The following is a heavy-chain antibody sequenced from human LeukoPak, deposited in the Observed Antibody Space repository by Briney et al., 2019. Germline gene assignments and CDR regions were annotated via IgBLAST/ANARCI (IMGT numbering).Heavy chain of an antibody. CDR3: AASGSYLDYYYYMDV. CDR1: GFSFSNYG. V-gene: IGHV3-30*02. CDR2: IRHDGGNA. D-gene: IGHD1-26*01. J-gene: IGHJ6*03. Sequence: PGGSLRLSCAASGFSFSNYGMHWVGQAPGKGLEWVTFIRHDGGNAYYADSVKGRFTISRDNSKNTLYLQMNGLRAEDTAVYYCAASGSYLDYYYYMDVWGKGTTVTVSS.